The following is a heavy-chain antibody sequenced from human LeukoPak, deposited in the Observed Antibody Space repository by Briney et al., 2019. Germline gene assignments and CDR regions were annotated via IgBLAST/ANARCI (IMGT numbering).Heavy chain of an antibody. J-gene: IGHJ4*02. Sequence: SETLSLTCAVYGGSFSGYYWSWIRQPPGKGLEWIGEINHSGSTNYHPSLKSRVTISVDTSKNQFSLKLSSVTAADTAVYYCARVRIAAAVYWGQGTLVTVSS. CDR1: GGSFSGYY. CDR2: INHSGST. CDR3: ARVRIAAAVY. D-gene: IGHD6-13*01. V-gene: IGHV4-34*01.